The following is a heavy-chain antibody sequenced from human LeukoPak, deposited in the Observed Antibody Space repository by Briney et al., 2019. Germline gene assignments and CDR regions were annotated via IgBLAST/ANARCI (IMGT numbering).Heavy chain of an antibody. J-gene: IGHJ6*03. CDR3: ARETWWYRLLPYYYYYMDV. V-gene: IGHV4-4*02. Sequence: SETLSLTCAVSGGSISGSNWWSWVRQPPGKGLEWIGEIYHSGSTNYNPSLKSRVTISVDTSKNQFSLKLSSVTAADTAVYYCARETWWYRLLPYYYYYMDVWGKGTTVTISS. CDR1: GGSISGSNW. CDR2: IYHSGST. D-gene: IGHD2-2*01.